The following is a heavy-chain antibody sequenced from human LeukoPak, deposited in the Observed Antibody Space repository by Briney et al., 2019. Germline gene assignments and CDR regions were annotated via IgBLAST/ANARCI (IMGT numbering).Heavy chain of an antibody. CDR1: GGSFSGYY. V-gene: IGHV4-34*01. Sequence: SETLSLTCAVYGGSFSGYYWSWIRQPPGKGLEWIGEINHSGSTNYNPSLKSRVTISVDTSKNQFSLKLSSVTAADTAVYYCARGDVEQQLVFDYWGQGTLVTVSS. J-gene: IGHJ4*02. D-gene: IGHD6-13*01. CDR3: ARGDVEQQLVFDY. CDR2: INHSGST.